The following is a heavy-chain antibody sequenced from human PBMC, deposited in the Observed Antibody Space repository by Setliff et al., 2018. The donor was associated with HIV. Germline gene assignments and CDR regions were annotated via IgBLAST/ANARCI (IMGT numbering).Heavy chain of an antibody. D-gene: IGHD2-15*01. J-gene: IGHJ6*03. CDR2: INHSGRT. CDR1: GGSFSGYH. V-gene: IGHV4-34*01. Sequence: SETRSLTCAVYGGSFSGYHWNWIRQPPGKGLEWIGEINHSGRTNYNPSLKSRVTISVDTSKNQFSLKLRSVTAADTAMYYCARVSITYWYSIPTFYYYYMDVWGKGTKVTVSS. CDR3: ARVSITYWYSIPTFYYYYMDV.